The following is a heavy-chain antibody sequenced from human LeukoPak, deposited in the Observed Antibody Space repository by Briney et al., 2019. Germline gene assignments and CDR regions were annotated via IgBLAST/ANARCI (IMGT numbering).Heavy chain of an antibody. J-gene: IGHJ4*02. CDR2: IYYSGST. V-gene: IGHV4-31*03. CDR1: GGSISSGGYY. Sequence: SQTLSLTCTVSGGSISSGGYYWSWIRQHPGKGLEWIGYIYYSGSTYYNPSLKSRVTISVDRSKNQFSLKLSSVTATDTAVYYCARAGWFGELDYWGQGTLVTVSS. CDR3: ARAGWFGELDY. D-gene: IGHD3-10*01.